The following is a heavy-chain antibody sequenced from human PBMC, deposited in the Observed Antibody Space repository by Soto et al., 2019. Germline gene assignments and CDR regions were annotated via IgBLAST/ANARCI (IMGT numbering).Heavy chain of an antibody. D-gene: IGHD1-26*01. CDR3: AREGGGSYGAFDI. CDR2: VYNSGST. J-gene: IGHJ3*02. CDR1: GGYISSYY. V-gene: IGHV4-59*01. Sequence: SETLSLTCTVFGGYISSYYWSWVRRPPGKGLEWIGYVYNSGSTTYSPSFKSRVTISVDTSKNQFSLKLTSVTAADTAVYYCAREGGGSYGAFDIWGQGTMVTVSS.